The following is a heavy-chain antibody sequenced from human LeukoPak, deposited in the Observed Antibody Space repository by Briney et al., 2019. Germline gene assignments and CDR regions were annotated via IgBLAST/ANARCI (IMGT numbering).Heavy chain of an antibody. V-gene: IGHV4-4*02. CDR1: GGSIGASINSPNW. J-gene: IGHJ4*02. D-gene: IGHD4/OR15-4a*01. CDR3: ARLTSSNSGSSFDY. CDR2: IFHSGST. Sequence: SGTLSLTFAVSGGSIGASINSPNWWSWVRQPPGKGLEWIGEIFHSGSTNYNPSLKSRVTMSVDKSKNQFSLKLSSVTAADTAVYYCARLTSSNSGSSFDYWGQGTLVTVSS.